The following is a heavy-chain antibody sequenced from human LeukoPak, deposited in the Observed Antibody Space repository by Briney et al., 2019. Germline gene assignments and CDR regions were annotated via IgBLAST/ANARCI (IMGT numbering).Heavy chain of an antibody. CDR1: GFTFSSYG. D-gene: IGHD3-16*01. CDR2: ISYDGSNK. Sequence: PGRSLRLSCAASGFTFSSYGMHWVRQAPGKGLEWVAVISYDGSNKYYADSVKGRFTISRDNSKNTLYLQMNSLRAEDTAVYYCAKLGDYWGQGTLVTVSS. J-gene: IGHJ4*02. CDR3: AKLGDY. V-gene: IGHV3-30*18.